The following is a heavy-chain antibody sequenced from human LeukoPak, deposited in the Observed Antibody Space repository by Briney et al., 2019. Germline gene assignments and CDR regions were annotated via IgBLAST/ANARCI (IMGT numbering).Heavy chain of an antibody. Sequence: GGSLRLSCAASGFTFSDYYMSWVRQAPGKGLEWVSVIYSGGSTYYADSVKGRFTISRDNSKNTLYLQMNSLRAEDTAVYYCAREDYDNSGYYRNWGQGTLVTVSS. CDR1: GFTFSDYY. CDR2: IYSGGST. J-gene: IGHJ4*02. V-gene: IGHV3-53*01. D-gene: IGHD3-22*01. CDR3: AREDYDNSGYYRN.